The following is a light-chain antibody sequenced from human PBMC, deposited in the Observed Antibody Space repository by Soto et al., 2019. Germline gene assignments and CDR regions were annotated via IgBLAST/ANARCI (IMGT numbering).Light chain of an antibody. J-gene: IGLJ1*01. CDR2: EVS. Sequence: SVLTQPASVSGSPGHSITISFTGTSNDVGGYDYVSWYQQHPGKAPKLVIYEVSHRPSGISDRFSGSKSGNTASLTISGLQVEDEADYYCSSYATSSPYVFGPGTKVTVL. V-gene: IGLV2-14*01. CDR1: SNDVGGYDY. CDR3: SSYATSSPYV.